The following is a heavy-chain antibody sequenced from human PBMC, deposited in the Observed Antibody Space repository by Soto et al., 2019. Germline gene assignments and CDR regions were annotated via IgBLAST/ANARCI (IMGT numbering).Heavy chain of an antibody. J-gene: IGHJ4*02. CDR2: IKSRADDGTT. CDR3: ATEGIASRPPFDY. D-gene: IGHD6-13*01. CDR1: GFTFTNAW. V-gene: IGHV3-15*01. Sequence: EVQLVESGGGLVKPGGSLRLSCAASGFTFTNAWMSWVRQAPGKGLEWVGHIKSRADDGTTDYAAPLKGRFIISRDDSKNMLYLQMNSLKTEDTAVYFCATEGIASRPPFDYWGQGTLVTVSS.